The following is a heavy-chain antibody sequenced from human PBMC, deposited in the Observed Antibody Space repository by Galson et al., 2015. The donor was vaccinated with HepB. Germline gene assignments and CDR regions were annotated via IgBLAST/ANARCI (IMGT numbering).Heavy chain of an antibody. CDR3: ARGDDYGSGTFYKSYGIDV. CDR2: ISHRGST. D-gene: IGHD3-10*01. Sequence: ETLFLTCAVYGGSFSGFYWSWIRQPPGKGLEWIGEISHRGSTNYNPSLKSRVTISVDTSKNQFSLKLRSLTAADTALYYCARGDDYGSGTFYKSYGIDVWGQGTMVIVSS. V-gene: IGHV4-34*01. CDR1: GGSFSGFY. J-gene: IGHJ3*01.